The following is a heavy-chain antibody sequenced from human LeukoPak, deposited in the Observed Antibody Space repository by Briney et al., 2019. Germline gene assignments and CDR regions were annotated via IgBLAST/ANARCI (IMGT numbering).Heavy chain of an antibody. CDR1: GGTFSSYA. CDR2: IIPIFGTA. J-gene: IGHJ4*02. Sequence: ASVKVSCKASGGTFSSYAISWVRQAPGQGLEWMGGIIPIFGTANYAQKFQGRVTITADESTSTAYMELSSLRSEDTAVYYCAKNGDRWFGELSTPRIDYWGQGTLVTVSS. CDR3: AKNGDRWFGELSTPRIDY. D-gene: IGHD3-10*01. V-gene: IGHV1-69*13.